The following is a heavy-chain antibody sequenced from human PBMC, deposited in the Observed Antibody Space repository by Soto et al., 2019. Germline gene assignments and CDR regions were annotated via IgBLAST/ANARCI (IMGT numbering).Heavy chain of an antibody. D-gene: IGHD1-1*01. CDR1: GFTFSSCT. CDR3: AREVQPVVRREYDC. CDR2: VSGGGTT. Sequence: EVQLVESGGDLVKPGGSLRLSCAVSGFTFSSCTMNWVRQAPGKGLEWVSSVSGGGTTYYADSVKGRFTISRDNARNSLYLQMNSVRTEDTAVYYCAREVQPVVRREYDCWGQGTLVTVSS. J-gene: IGHJ4*02. V-gene: IGHV3-21*01.